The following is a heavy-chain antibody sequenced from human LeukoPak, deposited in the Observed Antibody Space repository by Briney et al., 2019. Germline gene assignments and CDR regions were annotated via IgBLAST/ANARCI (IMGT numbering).Heavy chain of an antibody. V-gene: IGHV3-23*01. Sequence: PGGSLRLSCAASGFTFSSHAMNWVRQAPGKGLEWVSSVNESGGTTHYADSVKGRFTISRDNSKNTLYLQMNSLRAEDTAVYYCAKFLPTHIVVANYYFDYWGQGTLVTVSS. D-gene: IGHD2-21*01. J-gene: IGHJ4*02. CDR3: AKFLPTHIVVANYYFDY. CDR1: GFTFSSHA. CDR2: VNESGGTT.